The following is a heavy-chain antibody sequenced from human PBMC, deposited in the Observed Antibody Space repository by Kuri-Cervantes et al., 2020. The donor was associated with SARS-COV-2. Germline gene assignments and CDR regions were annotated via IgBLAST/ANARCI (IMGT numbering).Heavy chain of an antibody. Sequence: GSLRLSCTVSGYSISSGYYWGWIRQPPGQGREWIGNVYHSGSTNYNPSLKSRVSISVDSSKNQFSLKLSSVTAANTAVYYCARAEGEGNYYYYHGMDVWGQGTTVTVSS. V-gene: IGHV4-38-2*02. CDR1: GYSISSGYY. CDR2: VYHSGST. CDR3: ARAEGEGNYYYYHGMDV. J-gene: IGHJ6*02.